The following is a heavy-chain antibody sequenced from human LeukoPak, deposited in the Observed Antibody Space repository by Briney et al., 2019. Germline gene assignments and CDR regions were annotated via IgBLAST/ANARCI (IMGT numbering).Heavy chain of an antibody. CDR1: GGSFSGYY. Sequence: SETLSLTCAVYGGSFSGYYWGWIRQPPGKGLEWIGEINHSGSTNYNPSLKSRVTIAVDTSKNQFSLKLSSVTAADTAVYYCAGKVYSVDYWGQGTLVTVSS. CDR3: AGKVYSVDY. V-gene: IGHV4-34*01. J-gene: IGHJ4*02. CDR2: INHSGST. D-gene: IGHD4-11*01.